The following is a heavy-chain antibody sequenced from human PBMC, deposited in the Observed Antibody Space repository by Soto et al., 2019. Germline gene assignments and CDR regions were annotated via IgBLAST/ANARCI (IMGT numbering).Heavy chain of an antibody. J-gene: IGHJ5*01. CDR3: AHAFRGSRSSTGARFDS. D-gene: IGHD3-10*01. V-gene: IGHV2-5*02. Sequence: QITLKESGPTLVKPTQTLTLTCSFSGFSLSTIGGAVGWIRQPPGKALEFLALVFWDDDKRYNPSLKSRLTITQATSKNQVVLTLTTMAPVYTASYYCAHAFRGSRSSTGARFDSWRQGPLVIVSS. CDR1: GFSLSTIGGA. CDR2: VFWDDDK.